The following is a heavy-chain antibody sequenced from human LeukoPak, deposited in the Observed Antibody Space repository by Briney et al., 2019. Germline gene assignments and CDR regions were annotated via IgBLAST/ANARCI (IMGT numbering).Heavy chain of an antibody. Sequence: PGGSLGLSCAASGFTFSSYSMNWVRQAPGKGLEWVSSISSSSSYIYYADSVKGRFTISRDNAKNSLYLQMNSLRAEDTAVYYCARDGIQLWSFGYWGQGTLVTVSS. CDR2: ISSSSSYI. J-gene: IGHJ4*02. CDR1: GFTFSSYS. V-gene: IGHV3-21*01. CDR3: ARDGIQLWSFGY. D-gene: IGHD5-18*01.